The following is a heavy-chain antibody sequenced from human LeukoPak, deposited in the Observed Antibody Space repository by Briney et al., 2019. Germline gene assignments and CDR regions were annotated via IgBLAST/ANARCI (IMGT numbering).Heavy chain of an antibody. CDR3: ARGRGWLDY. Sequence: GGSLRLSCGASGFTFSGYSMTWVRQAPGKGLEWAANIKNDGSDKYYVDSVKGRFTISRDNAKNSLYLQMNSLRVEDTAIYYCARGRGWLDYWGQGTLVTVSS. V-gene: IGHV3-7*01. CDR2: IKNDGSDK. D-gene: IGHD6-19*01. J-gene: IGHJ4*02. CDR1: GFTFSGYS.